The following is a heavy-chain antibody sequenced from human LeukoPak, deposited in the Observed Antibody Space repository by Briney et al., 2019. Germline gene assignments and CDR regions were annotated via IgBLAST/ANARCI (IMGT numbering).Heavy chain of an antibody. D-gene: IGHD1-26*01. CDR3: AKDIVGATTGPFGY. Sequence: GRSLRLSCAASGFTFDDYAMHWVRQAPGKGLEWVSGISWNSGSIGYADSVKGRFTISRDNAKNSLYLQMNSLRAEDTALYYCAKDIVGATTGPFGYWGQGTLVTVSS. CDR1: GFTFDDYA. V-gene: IGHV3-9*01. CDR2: ISWNSGSI. J-gene: IGHJ4*02.